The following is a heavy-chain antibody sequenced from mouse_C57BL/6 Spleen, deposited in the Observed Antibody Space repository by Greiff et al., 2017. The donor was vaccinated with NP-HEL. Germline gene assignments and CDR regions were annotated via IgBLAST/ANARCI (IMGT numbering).Heavy chain of an antibody. CDR3: AVYYERFAY. J-gene: IGHJ3*01. D-gene: IGHD1-1*02. CDR1: GYTFTSYW. V-gene: IGHV1-50*01. Sequence: VQLQQPGAELVKPGASVKLSCKASGYTFTSYWMQWVKQRPGQGLEWIGEIDPSDSYTNYNQKFKGKATLTVDTSSSTAYMQLSSLTSEDSAVYYCAVYYERFAYWGQGTLVTVSA. CDR2: IDPSDSYT.